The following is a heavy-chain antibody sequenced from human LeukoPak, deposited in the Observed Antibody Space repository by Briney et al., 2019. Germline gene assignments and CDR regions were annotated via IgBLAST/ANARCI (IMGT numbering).Heavy chain of an antibody. CDR2: IYPGDSDT. Sequence: GESLKISCKGSGYRFTTYWIGWVRPMPGKGLEWMGIIYPGDSDTRYSPSFQGQVTISADRSISTAYLQWGSLKASDTAMYYCARREGAFDIWGQGTMVTVSS. V-gene: IGHV5-51*01. CDR1: GYRFTTYW. CDR3: ARREGAFDI. J-gene: IGHJ3*02.